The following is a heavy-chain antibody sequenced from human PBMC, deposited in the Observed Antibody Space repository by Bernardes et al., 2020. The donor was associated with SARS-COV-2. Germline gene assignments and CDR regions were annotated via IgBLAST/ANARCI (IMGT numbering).Heavy chain of an antibody. CDR3: ATAIAAAGNPDDYYYYYGMDV. J-gene: IGHJ6*02. CDR2: FDPEDGET. Sequence: ASAKASCKVFGYTLTELSMDWVRQAPGKGLEWMGGFDPEDGETIYAQKFQGRVTMTEDTSTDTAYMELSSLRSEDTAVYYCATAIAAAGNPDDYYYYYGMDVWGQGTTVTVSS. V-gene: IGHV1-24*01. CDR1: GYTLTELS. D-gene: IGHD6-13*01.